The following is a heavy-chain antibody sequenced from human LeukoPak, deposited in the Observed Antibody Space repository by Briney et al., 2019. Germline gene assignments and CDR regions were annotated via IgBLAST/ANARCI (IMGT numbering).Heavy chain of an antibody. CDR1: GFTFSSYA. CDR2: ISYDGSIK. D-gene: IGHD6-19*01. CDR3: VRGGYSSGWYVFDY. J-gene: IGHJ4*02. V-gene: IGHV3-30*04. Sequence: GGSLRLSCAASGFTFSSYAMHWVRQAPGKGLEWVAVISYDGSIKYYADSVKGRFTISRDNSKNTLYLQMNSLRAEDTAVYYCVRGGYSSGWYVFDYWGQGTLVTVSS.